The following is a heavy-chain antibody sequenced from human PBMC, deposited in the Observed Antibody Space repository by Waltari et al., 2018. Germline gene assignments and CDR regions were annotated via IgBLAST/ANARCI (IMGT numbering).Heavy chain of an antibody. J-gene: IGHJ6*03. Sequence: EVQLVESGGGLVQPGGSLRLTCVASEFTFSSYWINWVRQAPGKGLEWVATIKQDGSEKYYVDSVKGRFTISRDNAKNSLYLQMNSLRAEDTAVYYCARGWGHYYYMDVWGKGTTVTVSS. V-gene: IGHV3-7*03. D-gene: IGHD3-16*01. CDR1: EFTFSSYW. CDR3: ARGWGHYYYMDV. CDR2: IKQDGSEK.